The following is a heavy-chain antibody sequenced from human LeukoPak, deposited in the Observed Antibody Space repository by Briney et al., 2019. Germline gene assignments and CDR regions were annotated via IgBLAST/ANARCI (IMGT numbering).Heavy chain of an antibody. V-gene: IGHV4-59*01. CDR3: ARVEYYDILGFDP. D-gene: IGHD3-9*01. CDR1: GGSISSYY. Sequence: TSETLSLTCTVSGGSISSYYWSWIRQPPGKGLEWTGYIYYSGSTNYNPSLKSRVTISVDTSKNQFSLKLSSVTAADTAVYYCARVEYYDILGFDPWGQGTLVTVSS. J-gene: IGHJ5*02. CDR2: IYYSGST.